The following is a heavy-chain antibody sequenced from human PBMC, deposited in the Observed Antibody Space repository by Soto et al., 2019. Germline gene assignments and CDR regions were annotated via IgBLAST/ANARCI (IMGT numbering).Heavy chain of an antibody. CDR2: IYQTGST. CDR1: SYPISSDYY. D-gene: IGHD6-13*01. CDR3: ARVGSVAADDRRFYFDY. Sequence: SETLSLTCSVYSYPISSDYYWGWVRQHPGKGLEWIGSIYQTGSTYYNPSLKGRVTMSVDTSKNHFSLKLNSVTATDTAVYYCARVGSVAADDRRFYFDYWGQGTLVTVSS. V-gene: IGHV4-38-2*02. J-gene: IGHJ4*02.